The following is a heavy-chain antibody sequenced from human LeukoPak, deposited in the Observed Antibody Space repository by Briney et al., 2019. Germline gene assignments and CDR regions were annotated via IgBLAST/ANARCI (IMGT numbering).Heavy chain of an antibody. D-gene: IGHD3-10*01. J-gene: IGHJ4*02. CDR1: GGSFSGYY. Sequence: PSETLSLTCAVYGGSFSGYYWSWIRQPPGKGLEWIGEINHSGSTNYNPSLKSRVTISVDTSKNQFSLKLSSVTAAHTAVYYCARGVYYGSGSYYDYWGQGTLVTVSS. CDR3: ARGVYYGSGSYYDY. CDR2: INHSGST. V-gene: IGHV4-34*01.